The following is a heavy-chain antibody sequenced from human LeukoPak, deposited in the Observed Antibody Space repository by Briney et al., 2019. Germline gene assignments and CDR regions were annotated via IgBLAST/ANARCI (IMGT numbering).Heavy chain of an antibody. D-gene: IGHD3-22*01. CDR1: GFTFSSYA. J-gene: IGHJ4*02. Sequence: PGRSLRLSCAASGFTFSSYAMHWVRQAPGKGLEWVAVISYDGSNKHYADSVKGRFTISRDNSKNTLYLQMNSLRAEDTAVYYCAREWLQFPYYYDSSGYFDYWGQGTLVTVSS. CDR2: ISYDGSNK. V-gene: IGHV3-30-3*01. CDR3: AREWLQFPYYYDSSGYFDY.